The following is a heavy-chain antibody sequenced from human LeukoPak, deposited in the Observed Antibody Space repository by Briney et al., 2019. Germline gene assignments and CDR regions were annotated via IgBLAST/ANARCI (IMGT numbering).Heavy chain of an antibody. Sequence: PWETLSLTCAVYGGSFSGYYWSWIRQPPGKGLEWIGSIYYSGSTYYNPSLKSRVTISVDTSKNQFSLKLSSVTAADTAVYYCARDRMGATKWFDPWGQGTLVTVSS. V-gene: IGHV4-34*01. J-gene: IGHJ5*02. CDR2: IYYSGST. CDR3: ARDRMGATKWFDP. D-gene: IGHD1-26*01. CDR1: GGSFSGYY.